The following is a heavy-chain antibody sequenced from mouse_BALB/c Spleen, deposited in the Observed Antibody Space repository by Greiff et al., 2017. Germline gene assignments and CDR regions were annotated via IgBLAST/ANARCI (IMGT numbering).Heavy chain of an antibody. CDR2: ISSGGSYT. V-gene: IGHV5-9-3*01. Sequence: EVQVVESGGGLVKPGGSLKLSCAASGFTFSSYAMSWVRQTPEKRLEWVATISSGGSYTYYPDSVKGRFTISRDNAKNTLYLQMSSLRSEDTAMYYCARQDGNYAMDYWGQGTSVTVSS. CDR3: ARQDGNYAMDY. D-gene: IGHD2-1*01. J-gene: IGHJ4*01. CDR1: GFTFSSYA.